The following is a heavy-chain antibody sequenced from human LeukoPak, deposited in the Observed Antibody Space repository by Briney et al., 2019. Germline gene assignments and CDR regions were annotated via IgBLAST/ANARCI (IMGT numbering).Heavy chain of an antibody. J-gene: IGHJ4*02. V-gene: IGHV4-34*01. CDR3: ARGAEYYAIWRGYAGYSDY. D-gene: IGHD3-3*01. CDR2: TSHRGST. CDR1: GGSFSGYY. Sequence: PSETLSLTCAVYGGSFSGYYWGWIRQPPGKGLEWVGSTSHRGSTYYNPSLRSRITISLDRSKQKFSLKLTSVTAADTAVYFCARGAEYYAIWRGYAGYSDYWGQGISVTVSS.